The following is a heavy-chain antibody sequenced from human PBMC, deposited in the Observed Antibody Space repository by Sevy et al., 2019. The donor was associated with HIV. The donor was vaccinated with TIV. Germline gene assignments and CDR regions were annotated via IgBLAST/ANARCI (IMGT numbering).Heavy chain of an antibody. V-gene: IGHV3-23*01. D-gene: IGHD2-15*01. Sequence: GGSLRLSCAASEFTFSSYAMSWVRQAPGKGLEWVSSISGSGRYTYYAASVEGRFNISRNNSKNTLYVQMNSLRAEDTAVYYCAKGFCSGGTCPRDYYYYGMDVWGQGTTVTVSS. CDR3: AKGFCSGGTCPRDYYYYGMDV. CDR2: ISGSGRYT. J-gene: IGHJ6*02. CDR1: EFTFSSYA.